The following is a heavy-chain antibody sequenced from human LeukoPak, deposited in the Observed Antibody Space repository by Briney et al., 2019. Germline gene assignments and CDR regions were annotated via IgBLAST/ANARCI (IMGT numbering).Heavy chain of an antibody. Sequence: GASVKVSCKASGGTFSSYAISWVRQAPGQGLEWIGRIIPIFGTANYAQKFQGRVTITTDESTSTAYMELSSLRSEDTAVYYCARDGGLVITPYMDVWGKGTTVTVSS. V-gene: IGHV1-69*05. J-gene: IGHJ6*03. CDR3: ARDGGLVITPYMDV. CDR2: IIPIFGTA. CDR1: GGTFSSYA. D-gene: IGHD3-16*01.